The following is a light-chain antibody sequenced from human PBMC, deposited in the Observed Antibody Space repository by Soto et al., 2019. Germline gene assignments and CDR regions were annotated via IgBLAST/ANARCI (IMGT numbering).Light chain of an antibody. CDR2: ATS. J-gene: IGKJ4*01. CDR3: QQSFSSPLT. CDR1: QNIGKF. Sequence: DIQMTQSPSSLSAPVGDRVTITCRPSQNIGKFLNWYQQRPGKAPTALIHATSTLQSGVSTRFSGSGSDTLFTLTISSLQPEDCATYFCQQSFSSPLTFGGGTKVEV. V-gene: IGKV1-39*01.